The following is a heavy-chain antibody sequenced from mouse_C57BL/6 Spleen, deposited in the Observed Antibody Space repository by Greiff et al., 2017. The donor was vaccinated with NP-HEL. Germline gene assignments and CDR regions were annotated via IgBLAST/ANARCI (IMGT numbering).Heavy chain of an antibody. Sequence: QVQLQQSGAELARPGASVKLSCKASGYTFTSYGISWVKQRTGQGLEWIGEIYPRSGNTYYNEKFKGKATLTADKSSSTAYMELRSLTFEDSAVYFCAMGVTTVVANYAMDYWGQGTSVTVSS. V-gene: IGHV1-81*01. D-gene: IGHD1-1*01. CDR1: GYTFTSYG. CDR2: IYPRSGNT. J-gene: IGHJ4*01. CDR3: AMGVTTVVANYAMDY.